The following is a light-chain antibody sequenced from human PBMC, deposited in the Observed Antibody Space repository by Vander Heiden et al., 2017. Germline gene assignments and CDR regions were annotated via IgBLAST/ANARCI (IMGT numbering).Light chain of an antibody. J-gene: IGLJ3*02. V-gene: IGLV2-11*01. CDR3: CSFGGSYTWV. CDR1: SSDVGAYNY. CDR2: DVS. Sequence: QSALTQPPSVSGSPGQSVTISCPGTSSDVGAYNYVSWYQQHPGKAPKLMIYDVSKRPSGVPDRFSGSKSGTTASLTISGLQAEDEADYYCCSFGGSYTWVFGGGTKLTVL.